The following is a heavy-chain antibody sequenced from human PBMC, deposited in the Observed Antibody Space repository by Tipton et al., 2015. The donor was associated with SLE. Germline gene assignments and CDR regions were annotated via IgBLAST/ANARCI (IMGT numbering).Heavy chain of an antibody. CDR2: IYTSGST. D-gene: IGHD6-13*01. V-gene: IGHV4-61*02. Sequence: TLSLTCTVSGGSISSGSYYWSWIRQPAGKGLEWIGRIYTSGSTNYNPSLKSRVTISVDTPKNQFSLKLSSVTAADTAVYYCARAIAYQQLAPMDVWGKGTTVTVS. CDR3: ARAIAYQQLAPMDV. J-gene: IGHJ6*03. CDR1: GGSISSGSYY.